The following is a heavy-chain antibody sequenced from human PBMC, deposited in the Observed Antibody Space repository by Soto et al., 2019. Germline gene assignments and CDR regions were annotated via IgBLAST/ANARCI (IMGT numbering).Heavy chain of an antibody. CDR3: ASDDIGSPYYYGMDV. J-gene: IGHJ6*02. D-gene: IGHD5-12*01. CDR1: GYTFTSYY. CDR2: INPSGGST. V-gene: IGHV1-46*01. Sequence: ASVKVSCKASGYTFTSYYMHWVRQAPGQGLEWMGIINPSGGSTSYAQKFQGRVTMTRDTSASTVYMELSSLRSEDTAVYYCASDDIGSPYYYGMDVWGQGTTVTVSS.